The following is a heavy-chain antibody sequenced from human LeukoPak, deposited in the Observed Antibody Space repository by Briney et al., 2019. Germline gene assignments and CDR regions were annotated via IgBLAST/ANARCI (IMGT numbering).Heavy chain of an antibody. CDR1: GYTFTGYY. J-gene: IGHJ4*02. V-gene: IGHV1-2*02. Sequence: GASVKVSCKASGYTFTGYYIHWVRQAPGQGLEWMGWINPNSGGTNYAQKFQGRVTMTRDTSISTAYMELSRRRSDDTAVYYCARIGYCSGGSCYRLDYWGQGTLVTVSS. CDR3: ARIGYCSGGSCYRLDY. CDR2: INPNSGGT. D-gene: IGHD2-15*01.